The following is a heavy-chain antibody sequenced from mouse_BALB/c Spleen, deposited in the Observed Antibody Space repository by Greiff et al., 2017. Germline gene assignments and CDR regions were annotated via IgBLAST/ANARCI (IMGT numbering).Heavy chain of an antibody. CDR3: ARGGYRYDGDY. J-gene: IGHJ2*01. D-gene: IGHD2-14*01. CDR1: GYTFTSYV. CDR2: INPYNDGT. V-gene: IGHV1-14*01. Sequence: EVQLQESGPELVKPGASVKMSCKASGYTFTSYVMHWVKQKPGQGLEWIGYINPYNDGTKYNEKFKGKATLTSDKSSSTAYMELSSLTSEDSAVYYCARGGYRYDGDYWGQGTTLTVSS.